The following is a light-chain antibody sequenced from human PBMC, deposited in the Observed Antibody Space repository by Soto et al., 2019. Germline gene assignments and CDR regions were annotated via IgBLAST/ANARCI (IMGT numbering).Light chain of an antibody. CDR3: QQYNNWPPLT. J-gene: IGKJ4*01. CDR1: QSVSSN. V-gene: IGKV3-15*01. CDR2: GAS. Sequence: EIVMTQSPATLSVSPGERATLSCRASQSVSSNLAWYQQKPGQAPRLLMYGASTRATGIPARFSGSGSGTDFTLTISILQSEDFALYYCQQYNNWPPLTFGGGTKVEIK.